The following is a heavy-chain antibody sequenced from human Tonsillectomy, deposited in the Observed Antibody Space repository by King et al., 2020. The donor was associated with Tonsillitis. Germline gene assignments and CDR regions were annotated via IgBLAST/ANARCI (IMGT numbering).Heavy chain of an antibody. CDR3: AKDSDSSGYVDY. V-gene: IGHV3-43*01. D-gene: IGHD3-22*01. CDR2: ISWDGGST. CDR1: GFTFDDHT. Sequence: VQLVESGGVVVQPGGSLRLSCAASGFTFDDHTMHWVRQAPGKGLEVVSLISWDGGSTYYAESVKGRFTISRDNSKNSLYLQMNSLRTEDTALYYCAKDSDSSGYVDYWGQGTLVTVSS. J-gene: IGHJ4*02.